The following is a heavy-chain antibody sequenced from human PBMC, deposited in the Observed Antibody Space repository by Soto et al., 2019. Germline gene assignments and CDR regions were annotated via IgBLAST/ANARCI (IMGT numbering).Heavy chain of an antibody. V-gene: IGHV4-59*01. D-gene: IGHD6-6*01. CDR2: IYYSGST. J-gene: IGHJ4*02. Sequence: AETLSLTCTVSGGSISGYHWSWIRQPPGKGLEWIGYIYYSGSTNYNPSLKSRVTISVDTSKNQFSLKLSSVTAADTAGYYCSRDSSSFHFDNCGQRNLVTV. CDR1: GGSISGYH. CDR3: SRDSSSFHFDN.